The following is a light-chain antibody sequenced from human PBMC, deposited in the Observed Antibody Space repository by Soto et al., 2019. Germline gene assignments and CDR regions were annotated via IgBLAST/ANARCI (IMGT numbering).Light chain of an antibody. CDR1: ENIRSY. CDR2: AAS. Sequence: IHMTQSPSSLAASAVXXXGXXXRASENIRSYLNWYQQKLGKAPEVLIYAASKLQSGVPLRFSGSGSGTDFTLTISRLEPEDFAVYYCQQYGSSPLTFGGGTKVDIK. J-gene: IGKJ4*01. V-gene: IGKV1-39*01. CDR3: QQYGSSPLT.